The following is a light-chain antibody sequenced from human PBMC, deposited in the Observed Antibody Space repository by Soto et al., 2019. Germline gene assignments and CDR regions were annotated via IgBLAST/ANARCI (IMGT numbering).Light chain of an antibody. V-gene: IGKV1-5*03. CDR1: QTIDSW. Sequence: DIQMTQSPSTLSASVGDRVTITCRASQTIDSWLAWYQQRPGKPPNLLIYKASTWASGVPSRFSGSGSGTEFTLTINSLQPDDFATYYCQQSHIYSGTVGQGPKVEIK. CDR2: KAS. J-gene: IGKJ1*01. CDR3: QQSHIYSGT.